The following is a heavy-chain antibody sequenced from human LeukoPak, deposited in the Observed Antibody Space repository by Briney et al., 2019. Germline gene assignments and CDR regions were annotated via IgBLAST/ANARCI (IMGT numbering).Heavy chain of an antibody. J-gene: IGHJ3*02. CDR1: GGSISPYY. Sequence: SETLSLTCTVSGGSISPYYWSWIRQTPGKALEWIGYILYSGTTTNYNPSLKSRVTISVDTSKNQFSLKLRSVTAADTALYYCARDAYYDSSGYFNDTFDIWGQGTMVTVSS. V-gene: IGHV4-59*01. CDR2: ILYSGTT. CDR3: ARDAYYDSSGYFNDTFDI. D-gene: IGHD3-22*01.